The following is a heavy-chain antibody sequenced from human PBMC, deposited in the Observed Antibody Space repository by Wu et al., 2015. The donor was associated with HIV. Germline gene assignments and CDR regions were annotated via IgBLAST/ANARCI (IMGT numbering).Heavy chain of an antibody. D-gene: IGHD3-22*01. V-gene: IGHV1-18*01. CDR3: ARVFEDSSGYYSWFDP. CDR2: ITTNNGYT. CDR1: GYTFITHA. J-gene: IGHJ5*02. Sequence: LVQSGAEVKKSGASVKVSCKASGYTFITHAITWVRQAPGQRPEWMGWITTNNGYTKYAQKFQDRLSLTTDTSATTVYMELRSLRSDDTAVYYCARVFEDSSGYYSWFDPWGQGTLVTVSS.